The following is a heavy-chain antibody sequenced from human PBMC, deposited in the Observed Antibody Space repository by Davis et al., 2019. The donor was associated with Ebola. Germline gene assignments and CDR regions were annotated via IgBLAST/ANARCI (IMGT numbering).Heavy chain of an antibody. CDR3: ARDAVPAAQDY. CDR2: IRQDGGET. V-gene: IGHV3-7*03. CDR1: GFAFSIHW. J-gene: IGHJ4*02. D-gene: IGHD2-2*01. Sequence: GESLKISCAAASGFAFSIHWMTWVRQAPGKGLEWVANIRQDGGETYYADSVKGRFAISRDNAKKSLYLQMNSLRAEDTAIYYCARDAVPAAQDYWGQGTLVTVSS.